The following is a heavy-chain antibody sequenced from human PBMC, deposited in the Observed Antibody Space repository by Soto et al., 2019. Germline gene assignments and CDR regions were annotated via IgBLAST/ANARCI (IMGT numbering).Heavy chain of an antibody. CDR3: ARGIPGHYGFDV. CDR2: IKGDGINT. D-gene: IGHD1-20*01. CDR1: GFIFSNYW. V-gene: IGHV3-74*01. J-gene: IGHJ3*01. Sequence: EVQLVESGGGLVQPGGSLRLSCAASGFIFSNYWIHWVRQAPGKGLVWVSRIKGDGINTNYADSVKGRFTSSRDNAGNTVYLQMNSLTTGDPAVYYCARGIPGHYGFDVWGQGTMVTVSS.